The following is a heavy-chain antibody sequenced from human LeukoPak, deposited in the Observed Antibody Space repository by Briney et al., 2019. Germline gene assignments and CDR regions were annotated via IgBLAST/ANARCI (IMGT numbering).Heavy chain of an antibody. CDR1: GGSISSGSYY. J-gene: IGHJ4*02. CDR3: AREVEEVGATYYFDY. CDR2: IYTSGST. Sequence: SETLSLTCTVSGGSISSGSYYWSWIRQPAGKGLERIGRIYTSGSTNYNPSLKSRVTISVDTSKNQFSLKLSSVTAADTAVYYCAREVEEVGATYYFDYWGQGTLVTVSS. D-gene: IGHD1-26*01. V-gene: IGHV4-61*02.